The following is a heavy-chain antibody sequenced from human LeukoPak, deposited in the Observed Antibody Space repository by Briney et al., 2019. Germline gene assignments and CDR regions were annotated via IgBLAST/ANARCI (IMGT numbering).Heavy chain of an antibody. Sequence: PGGSLRLSCTASGFTFSNYWMTWVRQAPGKGLEWVATIKQNGSEIYYVDSVRDRFTISRDNAQNSLSLQMNSLRAGDTAVYYCARDPWGYNYALDYWGQGTLVTVSS. D-gene: IGHD5-18*01. CDR3: ARDPWGYNYALDY. V-gene: IGHV3-7*05. J-gene: IGHJ4*02. CDR1: GFTFSNYW. CDR2: IKQNGSEI.